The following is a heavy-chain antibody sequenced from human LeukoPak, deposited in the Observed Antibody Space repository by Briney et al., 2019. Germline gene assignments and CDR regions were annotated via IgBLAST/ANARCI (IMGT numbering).Heavy chain of an antibody. D-gene: IGHD3-22*01. J-gene: IGHJ5*02. CDR2: IIPIFGTA. CDR1: GGTFSSYA. V-gene: IGHV1-69*06. Sequence: ASVKVSCKASGGTFSSYAIRWVRQAPGQGLEWMGGIIPIFGTANYAQKFQGRVTITADKSTSTAYMELSSLRSEDTAVYYCARAITMIVVGTSWWFDPWGQGTLVTVSS. CDR3: ARAITMIVVGTSWWFDP.